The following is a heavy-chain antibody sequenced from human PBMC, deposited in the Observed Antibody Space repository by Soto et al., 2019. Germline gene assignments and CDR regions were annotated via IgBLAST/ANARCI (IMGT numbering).Heavy chain of an antibody. J-gene: IGHJ3*02. Sequence: QVQLVQSGAEVKKPGASVKVSCKASGYTFTGYYMHWVRQAPGQGLEWMGWINPNSGGTNYAQKFQGWVTMTRDTSISTAYMELSRLRSDDTAVYYCARAWTAAAGRFAFDIWGQGTMVTVSS. CDR3: ARAWTAAAGRFAFDI. CDR1: GYTFTGYY. D-gene: IGHD6-13*01. V-gene: IGHV1-2*04. CDR2: INPNSGGT.